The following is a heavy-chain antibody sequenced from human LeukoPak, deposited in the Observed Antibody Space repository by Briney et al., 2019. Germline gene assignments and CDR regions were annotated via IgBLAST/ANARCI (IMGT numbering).Heavy chain of an antibody. J-gene: IGHJ4*02. CDR2: IYHSGST. CDR3: ASLTGAYWYFDY. CDR1: GGSISSSNW. D-gene: IGHD2-8*02. Sequence: SGTLSLTCAVSGGSISSSNWWSWVRQPPGKGLEWIGQIYHSGSTYYNPSLKSRVTISVDRSKNQFSLKLSSVTAADTAVYYCASLTGAYWYFDYWGQGTLVTVSS. V-gene: IGHV4-4*02.